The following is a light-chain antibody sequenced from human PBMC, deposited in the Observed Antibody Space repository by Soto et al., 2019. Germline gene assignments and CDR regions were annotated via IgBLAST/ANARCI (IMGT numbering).Light chain of an antibody. CDR1: QSVGNF. CDR3: QHRATWPPSVT. CDR2: DVS. Sequence: EIVLTQSPATLSLSPRARATLSCRASQSVGNFLTWYQQKPGQAPRLLISDVSKRATGIPARFSGSGSGTDFTLTIMKLEPEDIAVYYCQHRATWPPSVTFGGGT. V-gene: IGKV3-11*01. J-gene: IGKJ4*01.